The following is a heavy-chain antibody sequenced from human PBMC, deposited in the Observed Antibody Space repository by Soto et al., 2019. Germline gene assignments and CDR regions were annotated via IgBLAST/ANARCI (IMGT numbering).Heavy chain of an antibody. D-gene: IGHD6-13*01. CDR2: IYHSGST. J-gene: IGHJ4*02. CDR1: GGSISSGGYS. V-gene: IGHV4-30-2*01. CDR3: ARLIGNSWLDY. Sequence: SETLSLTCAVSGGSISSGGYSWSWIRQPPGKGLEWIGYIYHSGSTYYNPSLKSRVTISVDTSKNQFSLQLNSVTPEDTAVYYCARLIGNSWLDYWGQGTLVTVSS.